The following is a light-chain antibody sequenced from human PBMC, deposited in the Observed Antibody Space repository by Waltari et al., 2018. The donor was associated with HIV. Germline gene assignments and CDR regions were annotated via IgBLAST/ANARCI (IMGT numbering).Light chain of an antibody. V-gene: IGLV2-23*01. J-gene: IGLJ2*01. CDR2: EGP. Sequence: QSALTQPASVSGSPGQSITISCTGTSSDVGSYHLVSWYQQHPGKAPKRWFYEGPKRLPGVPNRFPGSQPGNPASLTIAGLQAEDEADYYCCSYAGSSTLEVFGGGTKLTVL. CDR3: CSYAGSSTLEV. CDR1: SSDVGSYHL.